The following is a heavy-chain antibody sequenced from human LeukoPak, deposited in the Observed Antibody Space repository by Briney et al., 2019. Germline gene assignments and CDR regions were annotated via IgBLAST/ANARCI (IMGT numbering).Heavy chain of an antibody. Sequence: SETLSLTCAVYGGSFSGYYWSWIRQPPGKGLEWIGEINHSGSTNYNPSLKSRVTISVDTSKNQFSLKLSSVTAADTAVYYCARGTGVVPAASLDYWGQRTLVTVSS. CDR3: ARGTGVVPAASLDY. V-gene: IGHV4-34*01. CDR1: GGSFSGYY. J-gene: IGHJ4*02. D-gene: IGHD2-2*01. CDR2: INHSGST.